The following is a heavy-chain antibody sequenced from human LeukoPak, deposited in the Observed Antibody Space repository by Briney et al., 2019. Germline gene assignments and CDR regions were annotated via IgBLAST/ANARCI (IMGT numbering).Heavy chain of an antibody. CDR3: ARVPLSTDLLPPREMVRAPPALDY. V-gene: IGHV1-18*01. D-gene: IGHD3-10*01. J-gene: IGHJ4*02. CDR2: ISGYNGNT. CDR1: GYTFTNYG. Sequence: GASVKVSCKASGYTFTNYGISWVRQAPGQGLEWMGWISGYNGNTNYAQKVQGRVTMTADASTSTVYMELSSLRSEDTAVYYCARVPLSTDLLPPREMVRAPPALDYWGQGTLVTVSS.